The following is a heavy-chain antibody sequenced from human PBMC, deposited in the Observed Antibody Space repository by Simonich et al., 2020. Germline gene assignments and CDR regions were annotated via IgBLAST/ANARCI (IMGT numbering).Heavy chain of an antibody. CDR1: GFTFSSYS. D-gene: IGHD5-18*01. CDR2: LSSSSSTS. Sequence: EVQLVESGGGLVKPGGSLRLSCAASGFTFSSYSMNWVRQAQGKGRELVLSLSSSSSTSYYADSVKGRFTISRDNAKNSLYLQMNILRAEDTAVYYCARDVDTAMVFDYWGQGTLVTVSS. CDR3: ARDVDTAMVFDY. V-gene: IGHV3-21*01. J-gene: IGHJ4*02.